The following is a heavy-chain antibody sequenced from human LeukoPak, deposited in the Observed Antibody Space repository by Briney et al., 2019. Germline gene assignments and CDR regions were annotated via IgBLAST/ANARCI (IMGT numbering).Heavy chain of an antibody. CDR3: AKDLRYCSTTRCYKEWFDP. CDR1: GFTFSSYA. CDR2: ISGSGGGT. D-gene: IGHD2-2*02. V-gene: IGHV3-23*01. J-gene: IGHJ5*02. Sequence: GGSLRLSCAASGFTFSSYAMTWVRQAPGKGLEWVSAISGSGGGTYYADSVKGRFTISRDNSKSTLFLQMNSLRAEDTAIYYCAKDLRYCSTTRCYKEWFDPWGQGPWSPSPQ.